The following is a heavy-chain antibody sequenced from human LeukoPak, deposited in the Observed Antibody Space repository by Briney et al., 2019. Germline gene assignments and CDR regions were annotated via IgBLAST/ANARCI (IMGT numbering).Heavy chain of an antibody. V-gene: IGHV3-23*01. CDR3: ARTPKVYCSGGSCYPDY. CDR1: GFTFSSYA. Sequence: PGGSLRLSCAASGFTFSSYAMSWVRQAPGKGLEWVSAISGSGGSTYYADSVKGRFTISRDNSKNTLYLQMNSLRAEDTAVYYCARTPKVYCSGGSCYPDYWGQGTLVTVSS. D-gene: IGHD2-15*01. CDR2: ISGSGGST. J-gene: IGHJ4*02.